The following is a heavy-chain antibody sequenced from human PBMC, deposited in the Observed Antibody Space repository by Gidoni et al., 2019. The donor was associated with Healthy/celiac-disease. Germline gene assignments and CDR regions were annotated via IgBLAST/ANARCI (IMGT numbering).Heavy chain of an antibody. CDR2: INHSGST. CDR3: ARGLGYFDWFRCWFDP. D-gene: IGHD3-9*01. J-gene: IGHJ5*02. V-gene: IGHV4-34*01. CDR1: GGSFSGYY. Sequence: QVQLQQWGAGLLKPSATLSLTCAVYGGSFSGYYWSWTRQPPGKGLEWIGEINHSGSTNYNPSLKMRVTISVDTSKNQFSLKLSSVTAADTAVYYCARGLGYFDWFRCWFDPWGQGTLVTVSS.